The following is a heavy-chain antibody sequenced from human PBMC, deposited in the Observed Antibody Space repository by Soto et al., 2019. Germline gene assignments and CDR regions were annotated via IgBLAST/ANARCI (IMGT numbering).Heavy chain of an antibody. D-gene: IGHD1-26*01. V-gene: IGHV3-30-3*01. CDR2: ISYDGSNN. J-gene: IGHJ6*02. Sequence: QVQLVESGGGVVQPGRSLRLSCAASGFPFSNYAVHWVRQAPGKGLEWVAAISYDGSNNYYADSVKGRFTISRDNSRNTLDVQMNSLRVEDTAVYYCARDVFGGSYGMDVWGQGTTVTVS. CDR3: ARDVFGGSYGMDV. CDR1: GFPFSNYA.